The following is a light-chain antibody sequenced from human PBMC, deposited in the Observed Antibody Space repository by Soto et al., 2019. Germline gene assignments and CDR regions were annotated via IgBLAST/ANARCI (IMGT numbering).Light chain of an antibody. CDR2: AAS. CDR1: QGIGSY. Sequence: IQFTQSPSSRSASVGDRVTITCRASQGIGSYLAWYQQTPGEAPKLLIFAASTLQSGVRSRFSCSGAGTDCTRTISSLQAEDVSTDYCPQLSTSMSTFGGGTKVDIK. V-gene: IGKV1-9*01. CDR3: PQLSTSMST. J-gene: IGKJ4*01.